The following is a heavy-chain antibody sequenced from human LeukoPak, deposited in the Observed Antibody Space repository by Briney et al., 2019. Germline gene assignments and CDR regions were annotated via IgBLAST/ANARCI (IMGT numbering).Heavy chain of an antibody. CDR1: GFTFRSYW. CDR2: IKEDGSEK. J-gene: IGHJ4*02. Sequence: PGGSLRLSCVASGFTFRSYWMSWVRQAPGKGLEWVATIKEDGSEKYYVDCVKGRFTTSRDIAQNSLHLQMNSLRAEDTAVYFCARDAGYDFWTGYYDFWGQGTLVTVSS. V-gene: IGHV3-7*04. D-gene: IGHD3-3*01. CDR3: ARDAGYDFWTGYYDF.